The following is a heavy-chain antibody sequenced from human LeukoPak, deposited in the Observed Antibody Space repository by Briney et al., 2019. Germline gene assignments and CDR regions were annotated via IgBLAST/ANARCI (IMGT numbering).Heavy chain of an antibody. V-gene: IGHV4-61*01. CDR1: GGSISSSPYY. CDR3: TRGSIAYYYMDV. Sequence: PSDTLSLTCTVSGGSISSSPYYWSWIRQPPGKGLEWIGNIYYSGSTNYNPSLKSRVTISVDTSKNQFSLKLSSVTAADTAVYYCTRGSIAYYYMDVWGKGTTVTISS. J-gene: IGHJ6*03. D-gene: IGHD3-22*01. CDR2: IYYSGST.